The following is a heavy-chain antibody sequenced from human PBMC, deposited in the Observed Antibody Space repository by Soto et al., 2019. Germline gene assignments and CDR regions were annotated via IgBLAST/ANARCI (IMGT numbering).Heavy chain of an antibody. Sequence: ASETLCPTCGVYGGSFSGYYLSWVRPPPGKGLEWIGEINHSGSTNYNPSLKSRVTISVDTSKNQFSLKLSSVTAADTAVYYCARLGYFDWLNMAYYYMDVWGKGTTVTVSS. J-gene: IGHJ6*03. V-gene: IGHV4-34*01. CDR1: GGSFSGYY. D-gene: IGHD3-9*01. CDR3: ARLGYFDWLNMAYYYMDV. CDR2: INHSGST.